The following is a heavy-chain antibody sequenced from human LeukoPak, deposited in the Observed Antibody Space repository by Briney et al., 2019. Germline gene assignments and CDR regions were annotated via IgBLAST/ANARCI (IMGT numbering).Heavy chain of an antibody. CDR1: GFTFSTFW. CDR2: IKQDGSEK. Sequence: GGSLRLSCAASGFTFSTFWVNWVRQTPGKGLEWVANIKQDGSEKYYVDSVKGRFTISRDNAKNSLYLQMNSLRAEDTAVYYCARDEAQWQESYFDYWGQGTLVAVSS. V-gene: IGHV3-7*01. J-gene: IGHJ4*02. CDR3: ARDEAQWQESYFDY. D-gene: IGHD6-19*01.